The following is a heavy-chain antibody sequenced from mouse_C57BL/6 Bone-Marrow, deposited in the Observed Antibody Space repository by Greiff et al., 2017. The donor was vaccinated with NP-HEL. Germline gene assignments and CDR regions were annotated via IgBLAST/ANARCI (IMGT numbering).Heavy chain of an antibody. Sequence: EVQLEQSGAELVRPGASVKLSCTASGFNIKDDYMHWVKQRPEQGLEWIGWIDPENGDTEYASKFQGKATITADTSSNTAYLQLSSLTSEDTAVYYCTTVRDFDVWGTGTTVTVSS. J-gene: IGHJ1*03. CDR2: IDPENGDT. CDR1: GFNIKDDY. D-gene: IGHD2-1*01. CDR3: TTVRDFDV. V-gene: IGHV14-4*01.